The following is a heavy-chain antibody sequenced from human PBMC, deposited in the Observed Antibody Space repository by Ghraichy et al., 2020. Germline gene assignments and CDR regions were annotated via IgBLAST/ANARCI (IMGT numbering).Heavy chain of an antibody. CDR2: ISHSGST. CDR1: GGSFSGYY. J-gene: IGHJ4*02. Sequence: GSLRLSCAVYGGSFSGYYWSWIRQPPGKGLEWIGEISHSGSTNYNPSLKSRVTISVDTSKNQFSLKLSSVTAADTAVYYCARGFRDCSGGSCYFDYWGQGTLVTVSS. V-gene: IGHV4-34*01. CDR3: ARGFRDCSGGSCYFDY. D-gene: IGHD2-15*01.